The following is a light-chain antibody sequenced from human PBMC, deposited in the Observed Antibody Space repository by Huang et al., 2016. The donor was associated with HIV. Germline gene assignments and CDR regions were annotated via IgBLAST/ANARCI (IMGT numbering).Light chain of an antibody. CDR3: QQYTNWPRT. CDR1: QSVSSN. CDR2: GAS. V-gene: IGKV3D-15*01. Sequence: EIVMTQSPATLSVSPGERATLSCRASQSVSSNLGWYQQKPGQAPRLLIYGASTRATGIPARFSGSGSGTEFTLTISSLQSEDFAVYYCQQYTNWPRTFGQGTRLEIK. J-gene: IGKJ5*01.